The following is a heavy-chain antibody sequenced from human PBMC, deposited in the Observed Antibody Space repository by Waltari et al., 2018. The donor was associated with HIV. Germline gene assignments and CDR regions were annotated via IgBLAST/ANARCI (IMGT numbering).Heavy chain of an antibody. D-gene: IGHD1-26*01. CDR1: GFTFSSYS. J-gene: IGHJ3*02. CDR2: ISSSSSYI. CDR3: AQRGREWELLNAFDI. V-gene: IGHV3-21*01. Sequence: EVQLVESGGGLVKPGGSLRLSCAASGFTFSSYSMNWVRQAPGKGLELVSSISSSSSYIYYADSVKGRFTISRDNAKNSLYLQMNSLRAEDTAVYYCAQRGREWELLNAFDIWGQGTMVTVSS.